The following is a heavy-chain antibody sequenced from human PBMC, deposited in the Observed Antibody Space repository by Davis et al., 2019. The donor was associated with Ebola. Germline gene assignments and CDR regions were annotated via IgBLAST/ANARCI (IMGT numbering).Heavy chain of an antibody. V-gene: IGHV3-11*04. CDR2: ISSSGSTI. CDR3: ARGLQTRWRVGWGMDV. CDR1: GFTFSDYY. J-gene: IGHJ6*02. D-gene: IGHD3-16*01. Sequence: GGSLRLSCAASGFTFSDYYMSWIRQAPGKGLEWVSYISSSGSTIYYADSVKGRFTISRDNAKNSLYLQMSSLRAEDTAVYYCARGLQTRWRVGWGMDVWGQGTTVTVSS.